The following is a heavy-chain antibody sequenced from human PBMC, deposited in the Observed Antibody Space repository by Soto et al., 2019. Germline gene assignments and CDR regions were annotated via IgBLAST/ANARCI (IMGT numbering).Heavy chain of an antibody. CDR3: ARHPDYYYYYMDV. V-gene: IGHV4-59*08. Sequence: PSETLSLTCTVSGGSISSYYWSWIRQPPGKGLEWIGYIYYSGSTNYNPSLKSRVTIPVDTSKNQFSLKLSSVTAADTAVYYCARHPDYYYYYMDVWGKGTTVTVSS. CDR1: GGSISSYY. J-gene: IGHJ6*03. CDR2: IYYSGST.